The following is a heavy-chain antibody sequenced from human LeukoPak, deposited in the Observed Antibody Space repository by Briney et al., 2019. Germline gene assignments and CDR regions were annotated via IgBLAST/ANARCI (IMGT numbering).Heavy chain of an antibody. CDR2: ISYNGNNK. D-gene: IGHD5-24*01. Sequence: GGSLRLSCEASGFIFSAHALHWVRQAPGKGLEWVALISYNGNNKYYADSVKGRFTISRDNSKSTLFLQMDSLGINDTAVYYCARDSVATLMDYWGQGTLVTVSS. J-gene: IGHJ4*02. V-gene: IGHV3-30*04. CDR1: GFIFSAHA. CDR3: ARDSVATLMDY.